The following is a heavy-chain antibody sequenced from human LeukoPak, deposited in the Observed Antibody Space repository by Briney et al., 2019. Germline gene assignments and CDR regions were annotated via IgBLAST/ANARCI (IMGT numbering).Heavy chain of an antibody. V-gene: IGHV3-30-3*01. CDR2: ISYDGSNK. CDR1: GFTFSSYA. CDR3: ARDSPDPTTVVTSPPFDY. Sequence: GGSLRLSCAASGFTFSSYAMHWVRQAPGKGLEWVAVISYDGSNKYYADSVKGRFTISRDNSKNTLYLQMNSLRAEDTAVYYCARDSPDPTTVVTSPPFDYWGQGTLVTVSS. D-gene: IGHD4-23*01. J-gene: IGHJ4*02.